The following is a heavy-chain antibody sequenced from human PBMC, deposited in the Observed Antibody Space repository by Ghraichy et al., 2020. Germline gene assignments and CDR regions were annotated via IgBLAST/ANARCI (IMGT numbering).Heavy chain of an antibody. CDR3: ARGEQWLGTGLDY. Sequence: SQTLSLTCTVSGGSVSSGSYYWSWIRQPPGKGLEWIGYIYYSGSTNYNPSLTSRVTISVDTSKNQFSLKLSSVTAADTAVYYCARGEQWLGTGLDYWGQGTLVTVSS. CDR1: GGSVSSGSYY. V-gene: IGHV4-61*01. D-gene: IGHD6-19*01. J-gene: IGHJ4*02. CDR2: IYYSGST.